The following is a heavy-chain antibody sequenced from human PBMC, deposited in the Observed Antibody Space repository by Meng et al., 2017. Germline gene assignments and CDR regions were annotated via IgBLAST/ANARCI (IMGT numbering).Heavy chain of an antibody. CDR3: ARDEDISAAGKRFGDY. CDR2: INPKSGDT. V-gene: IGHV1-2*06. CDR1: GYPFPTYW. Sequence: VMRVEEGAGVQEPPASTKAPCQTSGYPFPTYWVHGVRRAPGPGREWIGRINPKSGDTDYAQRLQGRVTMTGDTSISTAYIELSGLRSDDTAMYNCARDEDISAAGKRFGDYWGQGTLVTVSS. J-gene: IGHJ4*02. D-gene: IGHD6-13*01.